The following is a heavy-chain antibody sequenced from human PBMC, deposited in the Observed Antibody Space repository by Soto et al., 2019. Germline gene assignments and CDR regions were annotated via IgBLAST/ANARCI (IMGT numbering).Heavy chain of an antibody. Sequence: SETLSLTCTVSGGSVNSGSYYWSWIRQPPGKGLEWIGYIHYSGNTNYNPSLKSRVTISVDTSKNQFSLKLNSVTAADTAVYYCARVYYGMDVWGQGTTVTVSS. CDR3: ARVYYGMDV. CDR2: IHYSGNT. CDR1: GGSVNSGSYY. J-gene: IGHJ6*02. V-gene: IGHV4-61*01.